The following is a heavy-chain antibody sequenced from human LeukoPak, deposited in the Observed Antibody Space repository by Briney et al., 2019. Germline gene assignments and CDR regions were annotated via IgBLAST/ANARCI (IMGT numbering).Heavy chain of an antibody. CDR2: IDEGGNKV. CDR1: GFTFDYHW. J-gene: IGHJ4*02. V-gene: IGHV3-7*01. Sequence: GGSLRLSCASSGFTFDYHWMTWVRQAPGKGLEWVANIDEGGNKVYYAESVKGRFTISRDNAKNSVFLQMNSLRAEDTAVYYCVREWFLARYSWGQGALVTVSS. D-gene: IGHD3-10*01. CDR3: VREWFLARYS.